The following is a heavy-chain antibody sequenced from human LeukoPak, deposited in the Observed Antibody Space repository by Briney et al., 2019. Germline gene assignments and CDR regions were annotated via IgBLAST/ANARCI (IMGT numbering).Heavy chain of an antibody. V-gene: IGHV4-34*01. CDR2: INHSGST. CDR1: GGSFSGYY. CDR3: ARGVAARAYGC. D-gene: IGHD6-6*01. J-gene: IGHJ4*02. Sequence: SETLSLTCAVYGGSFSGYYWSWIRQPPGKGLEWIGEINHSGSTNYNPSLKSRVTISVDTSKNQFSLKLSSVAAADTAVYYCARGVAARAYGCWGQGTLVTVSS.